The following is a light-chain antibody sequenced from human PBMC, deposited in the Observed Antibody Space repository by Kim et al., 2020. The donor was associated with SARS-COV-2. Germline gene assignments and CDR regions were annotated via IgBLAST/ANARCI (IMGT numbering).Light chain of an antibody. CDR1: QFSRNY. CDR3: QQNYLTTRT. Sequence: ASAGDRGAITCRASQFSRNYLEWYQQKPGEAPKQLIYGESTLRRGVASRLSGGGSGAVYTLTISSLQPEDDATYFYQQNYLTTRTFGPGTKLEIK. V-gene: IGKV1-39*01. CDR2: GES. J-gene: IGKJ1*01.